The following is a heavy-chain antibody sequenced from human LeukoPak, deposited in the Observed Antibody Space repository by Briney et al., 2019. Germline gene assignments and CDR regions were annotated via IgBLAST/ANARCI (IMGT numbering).Heavy chain of an antibody. D-gene: IGHD6-13*01. CDR3: ATRVTADSYDASDI. J-gene: IGHJ3*02. CDR1: GFIFRSFS. CDR2: ISSTSNHK. V-gene: IGHV3-21*06. Sequence: GGSLRLSCAASGFIFRSFSMTWVRQAPGKGLEWVASISSTSNHKYHADSVKGRFTISRDDDKNSLYLQMNSLRAEDTALYYCATRVTADSYDASDIWGQGTMVTVSS.